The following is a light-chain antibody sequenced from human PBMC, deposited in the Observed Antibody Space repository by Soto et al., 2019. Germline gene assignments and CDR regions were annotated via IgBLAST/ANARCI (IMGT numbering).Light chain of an antibody. CDR1: HVSSSY. Sequence: IRRTQSPSSFSASTLDIVTITCRAIHVSSSYLSCYQQKPGKDPPLLLYAASTLQSGVPSTFSGSGSGTAFTLPISSLQYADFAVYYCQQHNNWHPFTFGRGTKVDIK. J-gene: IGKJ4*01. V-gene: IGKV1-8*01. CDR2: AAS. CDR3: QQHNNWHPFT.